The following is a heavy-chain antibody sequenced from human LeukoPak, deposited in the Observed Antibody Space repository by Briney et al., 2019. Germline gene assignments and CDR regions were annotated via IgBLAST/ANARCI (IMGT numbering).Heavy chain of an antibody. Sequence: GGSLRLSCAASGFTFSTYEMNWVRQAPGRGLEWVSYISSSGSATYYADSVKGRFTISRDNAKNSLYLQMNSLRVEDTAVYYYARSLVMGSTNYWGQGTLVTVSS. CDR1: GFTFSTYE. J-gene: IGHJ4*02. CDR2: ISSSGSAT. CDR3: ARSLVMGSTNY. V-gene: IGHV3-48*03. D-gene: IGHD3-9*01.